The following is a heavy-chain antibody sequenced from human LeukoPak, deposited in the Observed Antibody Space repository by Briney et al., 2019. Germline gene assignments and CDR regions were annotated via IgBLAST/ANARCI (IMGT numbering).Heavy chain of an antibody. V-gene: IGHV5-51*01. D-gene: IGHD4-17*01. CDR1: GYIFTSYW. CDR2: IYPGDSDT. J-gene: IGHJ3*02. CDR3: ARGMTTKNDAFDI. Sequence: GESLKISCKGSGYIFTSYWIGWVRQMPGKGLEWMGIIYPGDSDTRYSPSFQGQVTISADKSISTAYLQWSSLKASDTAMYYCARGMTTKNDAFDIWGQGTMVTVSS.